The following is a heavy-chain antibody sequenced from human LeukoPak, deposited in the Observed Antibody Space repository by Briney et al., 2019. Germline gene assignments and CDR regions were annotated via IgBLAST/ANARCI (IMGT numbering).Heavy chain of an antibody. CDR1: GFTFSSYA. D-gene: IGHD3-9*01. Sequence: GGSLRLSCAASGFTFSSYAMSWVRQAPGKGLEWVSAISGSGGSTYYADSVKGRFTISRDNSKNTLYLQMNSLRAEDTAVYYCAKDRPNYDILTGYYSEYYYFDYWGQGTLVTVSS. CDR3: AKDRPNYDILTGYYSEYYYFDY. V-gene: IGHV3-23*01. CDR2: ISGSGGST. J-gene: IGHJ4*02.